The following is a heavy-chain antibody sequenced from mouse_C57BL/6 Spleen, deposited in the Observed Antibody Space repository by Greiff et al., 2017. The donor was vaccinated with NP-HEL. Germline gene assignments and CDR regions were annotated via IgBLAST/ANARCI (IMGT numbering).Heavy chain of an antibody. D-gene: IGHD1-1*01. CDR2: IRNKANGYTT. V-gene: IGHV7-3*01. CDR3: ASFYYYGSSTFYAMDY. Sequence: VQLKESGGGLVQPGGSLSLSCAASGFTFTDYYISWVRQPPGKALEWLGFIRNKANGYTTEYSASVKGRFTISRDNSQSILYLQMNALRAEDSATYYCASFYYYGSSTFYAMDYWGQGTSVTVSS. J-gene: IGHJ4*01. CDR1: GFTFTDYY.